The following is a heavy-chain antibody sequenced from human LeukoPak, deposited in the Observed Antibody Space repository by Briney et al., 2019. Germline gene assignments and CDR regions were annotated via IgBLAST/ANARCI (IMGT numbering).Heavy chain of an antibody. CDR1: GGSFSGYY. CDR2: IYHSGST. Sequence: PSETLSLTCAVYGGSFSGYYWSWIRQPPGKGLEWIGEIYHSGSTNYNPSLKSRVTISVDKSKNQFSLKLSSVTAADTAVYYCARGNNSSAAFGYWGQGTLVTVSS. D-gene: IGHD6-25*01. V-gene: IGHV4-34*01. CDR3: ARGNNSSAAFGY. J-gene: IGHJ4*02.